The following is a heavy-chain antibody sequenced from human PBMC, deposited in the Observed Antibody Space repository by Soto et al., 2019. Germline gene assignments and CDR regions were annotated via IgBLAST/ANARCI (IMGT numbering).Heavy chain of an antibody. V-gene: IGHV4-30-4*01. Sequence: QVQLQESGPTLMKPSQTLSLTCTVSGGSITSGDYYWSWIRQSPGKGLEWIGNIYNIETSYNPSLKSRVTISVDTSKRQFSLELVSVTAADTAVYFCATDRWGDRRNEAVYYGMDVCGQGTTVTVSS. J-gene: IGHJ6*02. CDR1: GGSITSGDYY. CDR3: ATDRWGDRRNEAVYYGMDV. CDR2: IYNIET. D-gene: IGHD1-26*01.